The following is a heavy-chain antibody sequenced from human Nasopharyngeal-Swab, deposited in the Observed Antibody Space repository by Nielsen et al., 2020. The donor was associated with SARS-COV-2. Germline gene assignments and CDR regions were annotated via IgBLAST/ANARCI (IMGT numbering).Heavy chain of an antibody. D-gene: IGHD3-9*01. J-gene: IGHJ4*02. V-gene: IGHV1-2*06. Sequence: WVRQAPGQGLEWMGRINPNGGGTNYAQKFQGRVTMTRDTSISTAYMELSRLRSDDTAVYYCARVRTKTKYYDILTGLGGYFDYWGQGTLVTVSS. CDR2: INPNGGGT. CDR3: ARVRTKTKYYDILTGLGGYFDY.